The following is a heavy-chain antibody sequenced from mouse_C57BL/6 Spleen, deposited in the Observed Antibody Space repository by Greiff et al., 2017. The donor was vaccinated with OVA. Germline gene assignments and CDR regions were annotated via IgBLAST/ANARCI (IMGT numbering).Heavy chain of an antibody. J-gene: IGHJ2*01. Sequence: QVQLQQPGAELVRPGTSVKLSCKASGYTFTSYWMHWVKQRPGQGLEWIGVIDPSDSYTNYNQKFKGKSTLTVDKSSSTAYMQLSSLTSEDSAVYYCAREWGYYGREPLDYWGQGTTLTVSS. V-gene: IGHV1-59*01. CDR3: AREWGYYGREPLDY. CDR1: GYTFTSYW. CDR2: IDPSDSYT. D-gene: IGHD1-1*01.